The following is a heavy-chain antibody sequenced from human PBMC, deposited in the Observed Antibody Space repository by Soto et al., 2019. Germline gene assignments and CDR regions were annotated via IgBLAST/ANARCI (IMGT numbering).Heavy chain of an antibody. CDR1: GFTFSSYA. CDR2: ISYDGSNK. V-gene: IGHV3-30-3*01. Sequence: PVGSLRLSCAASGFTFSSYAMHWVRQAPGKGLEWVAVISYDGSNKYYADSVKGRFTISRDNSKNTLYLQMNSLRAEDTAVYYCAREGIAARRNYYGMDVWGQGTTVTVSS. D-gene: IGHD6-6*01. CDR3: AREGIAARRNYYGMDV. J-gene: IGHJ6*02.